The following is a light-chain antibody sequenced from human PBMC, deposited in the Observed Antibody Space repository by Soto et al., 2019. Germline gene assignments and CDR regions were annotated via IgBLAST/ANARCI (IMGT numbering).Light chain of an antibody. Sequence: DIVMTQSPATLSVSPGERVTLSCRASRTVSTNLAWYQQKPGQAPRLLIYYTSTRATGIPARFSGSGSDKEFTLTISSLQSEGSAVYYCQQYNNWPPGATFGPGTKVEIK. CDR1: RTVSTN. V-gene: IGKV3-15*01. CDR2: YTS. J-gene: IGKJ3*01. CDR3: QQYNNWPPGAT.